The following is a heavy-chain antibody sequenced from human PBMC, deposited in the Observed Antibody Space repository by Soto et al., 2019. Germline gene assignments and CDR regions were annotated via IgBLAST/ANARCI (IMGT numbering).Heavy chain of an antibody. V-gene: IGHV3-30-3*01. CDR3: TRWEQPLFDD. Sequence: QVQLEESGGGVVQPGRSLRLSCAASGFTVGAYTMHWVRQAPGKGLEWVAVISSDGNHKYYTDSVKGRFTISRDTSTNTLFLQMNSLRTEDTAVYYCTRWEQPLFDDWGQRTLVTVSS. CDR1: GFTVGAYT. D-gene: IGHD1-26*01. J-gene: IGHJ4*02. CDR2: ISSDGNHK.